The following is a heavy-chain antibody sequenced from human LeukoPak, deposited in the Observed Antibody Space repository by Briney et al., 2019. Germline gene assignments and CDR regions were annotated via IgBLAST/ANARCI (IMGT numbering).Heavy chain of an antibody. V-gene: IGHV3-7*01. CDR1: GFTFSSYW. CDR2: IKQDGSEK. Sequence: PGGSLRLSCAASGFTFSSYWMSWVRQAPGKGLEWVANIKQDGSEKYYVDSVKGRFTISRDNAKNSLYLQMNSLRAEDTAVYCCARGGYFDWLSFWGQGALVTVSS. J-gene: IGHJ4*02. CDR3: ARGGYFDWLSF. D-gene: IGHD3-9*01.